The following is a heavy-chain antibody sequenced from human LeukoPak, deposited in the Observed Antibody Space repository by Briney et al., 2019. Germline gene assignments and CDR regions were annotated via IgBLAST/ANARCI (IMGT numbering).Heavy chain of an antibody. CDR3: AKDGAWLRFDD. CDR1: GFTFNTYS. D-gene: IGHD5-12*01. V-gene: IGHV3-23*01. J-gene: IGHJ4*02. Sequence: GGSLRLSCEASGFTFNTYSMNWARQAPGKGLEWVSGISPGGGPTYYADSVRGRFSISRDDLKNTLYLQMENLRAEDTAVYYCAKDGAWLRFDDWGQGILVTVSS. CDR2: ISPGGGPT.